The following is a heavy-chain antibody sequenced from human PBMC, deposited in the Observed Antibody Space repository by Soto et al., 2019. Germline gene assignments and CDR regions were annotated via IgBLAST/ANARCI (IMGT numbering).Heavy chain of an antibody. CDR3: ARSVFP. J-gene: IGHJ5*02. CDR2: IYYSGST. V-gene: IGHV4-31*11. Sequence: PSETLSLTCAVSGGSINSGGYSWNWIRQHPGKGLEWIGYIYYSGSTYYSPSLKSRVTISVDTSKNQFSLKLSSVTAADTAVYYCARSVFPWGQGTLVTVSS. CDR1: GGSINSGGYS.